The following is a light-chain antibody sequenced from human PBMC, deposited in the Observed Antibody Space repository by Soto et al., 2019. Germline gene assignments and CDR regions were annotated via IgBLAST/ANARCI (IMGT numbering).Light chain of an antibody. CDR1: QSVSSNY. J-gene: IGKJ1*01. CDR2: GAS. V-gene: IGKV3-20*01. CDR3: QQYGSSPRT. Sequence: EIVLTQSPGTLSLSPGERATLSCWASQSVSSNYLAWYQQKPGQAPRLVIYGASTRATGIPYRFSGSGSGTDFTLTISRLEAEDFGVYYCQQYGSSPRTFGQGTKVDIK.